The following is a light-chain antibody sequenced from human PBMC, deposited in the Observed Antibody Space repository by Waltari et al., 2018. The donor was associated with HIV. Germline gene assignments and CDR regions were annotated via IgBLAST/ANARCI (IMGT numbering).Light chain of an antibody. Sequence: QSALTQPASVSGSPGQTTTISFTGISSDVWSYNLVPWYQPHPGKAPKLMIYEGNKRPSGVSNRFSGSKSGNTASLTISGLQAEDEADYYCCSYAGSSTFVFGGGTKLTVL. V-gene: IGLV2-23*03. CDR3: CSYAGSSTFV. CDR2: EGN. J-gene: IGLJ2*01. CDR1: SSDVWSYNL.